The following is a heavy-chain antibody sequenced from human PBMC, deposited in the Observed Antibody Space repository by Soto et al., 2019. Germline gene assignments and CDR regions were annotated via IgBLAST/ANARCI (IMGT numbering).Heavy chain of an antibody. CDR1: GFSLSTSGVG. V-gene: IGHV2-5*02. Sequence: QITLKESGPTLVKPTPTLTLTCTSSGFSLSTSGVGVCWIRQPPGKALEWLTFIYWDDDKRNSPFVKSRLTITPHTSKTQVVLTMTTMEPVDTATYNCAHLVAAGITYSCHSWGQGTLVTVS. CDR3: AHLVAAGITYSCHS. CDR2: IYWDDDK. J-gene: IGHJ4*02. D-gene: IGHD2-21*01.